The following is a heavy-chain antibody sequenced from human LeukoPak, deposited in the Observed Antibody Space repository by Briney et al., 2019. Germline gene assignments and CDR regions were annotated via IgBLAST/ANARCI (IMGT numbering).Heavy chain of an antibody. Sequence: ASVKVSCKASGYTFTGYYMHWVRQAPGQGLEWMGWINPNSGGTNYAQKFQGRVTMTRDTSISTAYMELSSLRSDHTAVYSCARSGTFADFWSGYPDYWGQGTLVTVSS. D-gene: IGHD3-3*01. CDR1: GYTFTGYY. V-gene: IGHV1-2*02. J-gene: IGHJ4*02. CDR3: ARSGTFADFWSGYPDY. CDR2: INPNSGGT.